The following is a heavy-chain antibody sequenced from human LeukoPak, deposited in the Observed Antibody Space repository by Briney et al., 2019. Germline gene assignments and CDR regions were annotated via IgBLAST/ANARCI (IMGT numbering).Heavy chain of an antibody. CDR2: IGAYNGNT. D-gene: IGHD1-26*01. J-gene: IGHJ4*02. Sequence: ASVRVSCKASGYTFTSYGISWVRQAPGQGLEWMGWIGAYNGNTYSAQKLQGRVTMTTDTSTSTAYMELRSLRSDDTAVYYCARNGVGATKGADYWGQGTLVTVSS. V-gene: IGHV1-18*01. CDR1: GYTFTSYG. CDR3: ARNGVGATKGADY.